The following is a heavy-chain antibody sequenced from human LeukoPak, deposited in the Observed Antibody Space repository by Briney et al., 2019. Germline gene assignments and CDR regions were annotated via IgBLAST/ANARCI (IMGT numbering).Heavy chain of an antibody. CDR2: IRQDGGEK. Sequence: GGSLRLSCAVSGFTFSSYWMNWVRQAPGKGLEWVASIRQDGGEKSYVDSVKGRFTISRDNTKSSLYLQINSLRAEDTAVYYCARDGTAAGPYFDLWGQGTLVTVSS. D-gene: IGHD6-13*01. V-gene: IGHV3-7*01. CDR1: GFTFSSYW. J-gene: IGHJ4*01. CDR3: ARDGTAAGPYFDL.